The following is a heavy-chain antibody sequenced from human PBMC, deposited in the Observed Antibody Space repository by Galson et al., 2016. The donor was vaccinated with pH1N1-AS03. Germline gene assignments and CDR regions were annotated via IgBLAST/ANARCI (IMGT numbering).Heavy chain of an antibody. CDR3: AREINYGRGWNSVDY. D-gene: IGHD6-19*01. CDR2: ISPTGP. CDR1: GFIFSNYA. Sequence: SLRLSCAASGFIFSNYAMTWVRQAPGKGLEWVSAISPTGPHYAVSVKGRFTISRDNSKNTVYLQMNSLRVEDTAFYFCAREINYGRGWNSVDYWGQGTLVTVSS. J-gene: IGHJ4*02. V-gene: IGHV3-23*01.